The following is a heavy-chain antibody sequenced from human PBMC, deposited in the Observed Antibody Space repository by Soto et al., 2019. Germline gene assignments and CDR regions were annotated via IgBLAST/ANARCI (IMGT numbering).Heavy chain of an antibody. J-gene: IGHJ3*02. D-gene: IGHD6-19*01. V-gene: IGHV3-30*18. CDR3: AKVKAVAAPRDAFDI. Sequence: QVQLVASGGGVVQPGRSLRLSCAASGFTFSSYGMHWVRQAPGKGLEWVAVISYDGSNKYYADSVKGRFTISRDNSKNTLYLQMNSLRAEDTAVYYCAKVKAVAAPRDAFDIWGQGTMVTVSS. CDR1: GFTFSSYG. CDR2: ISYDGSNK.